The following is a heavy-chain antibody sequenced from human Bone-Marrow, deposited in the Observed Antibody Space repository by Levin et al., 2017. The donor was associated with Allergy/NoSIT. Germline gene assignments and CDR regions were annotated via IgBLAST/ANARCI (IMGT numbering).Heavy chain of an antibody. V-gene: IGHV4-59*01. D-gene: IGHD5-18*01. CDR2: IKNSGTT. J-gene: IGHJ6*02. CDR3: ARLGDTISYYDYAMDV. CDR1: GGSISNSY. Sequence: SETLSLTCSVSGGSISNSYWSWIRQAPGKGLEWIGYIKNSGTTKYNPSLNSRVTISADTSKNQVSLRLTSVTAADTAFYYCARLGDTISYYDYAMDVWGQGTTVTVSS.